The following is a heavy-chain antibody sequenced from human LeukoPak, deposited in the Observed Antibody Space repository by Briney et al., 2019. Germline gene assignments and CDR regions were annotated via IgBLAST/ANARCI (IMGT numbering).Heavy chain of an antibody. V-gene: IGHV3-23*01. D-gene: IGHD3-22*01. CDR1: GFTFSDYG. Sequence: GGTLRLSCAASGFTFSDYGMSWVRQAPGKGLEGVSALSGSGGSTYYADSVKGRFTISRDNSKNTLYLQMNSLRAEDTAVYYCARARYYYDSSGPDFDYWGQGTLVTVSS. CDR3: ARARYYYDSSGPDFDY. CDR2: LSGSGGST. J-gene: IGHJ4*02.